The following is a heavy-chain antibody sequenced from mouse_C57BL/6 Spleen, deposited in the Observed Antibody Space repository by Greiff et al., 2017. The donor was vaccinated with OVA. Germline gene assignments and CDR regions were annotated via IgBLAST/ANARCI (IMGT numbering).Heavy chain of an antibody. J-gene: IGHJ3*01. CDR2: IDPANGNT. D-gene: IGHD2-4*01. CDR1: GFNIKNTY. V-gene: IGHV14-3*01. CDR3: ARGDYDGPSWFAY. Sequence: VQLKESVAELVRPGASVKLSCTASGFNIKNTYMHWVKQRPEQGLEWIGRIDPANGNTKYAPKFQGKATITADTSSNTAYLQLSSLTSEDTAIYYCARGDYDGPSWFAYWGQGTLVTVSA.